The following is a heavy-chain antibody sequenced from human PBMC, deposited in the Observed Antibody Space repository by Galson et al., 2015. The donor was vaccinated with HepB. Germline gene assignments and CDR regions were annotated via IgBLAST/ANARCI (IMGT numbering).Heavy chain of an antibody. CDR1: GYTFISYS. Sequence: SVKVSCKASGYTFISYSMHWGRQASGQGLEWMGIINPADGSTSYAQKFQGRVTMTRDTSARTVYMELSSLGSEDTAAYYCARANYFGSGSYSLLWGQGTLVTVSP. CDR2: INPADGST. V-gene: IGHV1-46*03. D-gene: IGHD3-10*01. J-gene: IGHJ4*02. CDR3: ARANYFGSGSYSLL.